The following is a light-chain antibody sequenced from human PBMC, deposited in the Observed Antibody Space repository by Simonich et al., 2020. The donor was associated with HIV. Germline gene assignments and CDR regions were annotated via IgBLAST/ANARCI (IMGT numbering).Light chain of an antibody. CDR1: QGISSW. CDR3: QHYNTYLT. CDR2: AAF. Sequence: DIQMTQSPSSVSASVGDRVTITCRASQGISSWLAWYQQKPGKAPKLLIYAAFRLQSGVPSRFSGSGSGTEFTLTISSLQPDDFATYYCQHYNTYLTFGGGTKVEVK. J-gene: IGKJ4*01. V-gene: IGKV1D-16*01.